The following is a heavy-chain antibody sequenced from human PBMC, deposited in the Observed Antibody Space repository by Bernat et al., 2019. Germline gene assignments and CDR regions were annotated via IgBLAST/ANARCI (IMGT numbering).Heavy chain of an antibody. V-gene: IGHV3-7*01. D-gene: IGHD6-13*01. Sequence: EVQLVESGGGLVQPGGSRRLSCVGSGFSFSSYWMTWVRQPPGKGLEWVASINEDGSEEQYVDSVKGRFTISRDNTKNSLYLEMNSLRGEDTAVYYCATRPRQPESWGQGTLVTVSS. CDR2: INEDGSEE. CDR1: GFSFSSYW. J-gene: IGHJ4*02. CDR3: ATRPRQPES.